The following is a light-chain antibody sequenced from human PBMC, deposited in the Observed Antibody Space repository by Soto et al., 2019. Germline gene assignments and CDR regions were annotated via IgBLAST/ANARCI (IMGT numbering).Light chain of an antibody. CDR3: QQRSNWPPT. Sequence: VWTQSPDTLSLSPGERATLSCRASQSVSSYLSWYQQKPGQAPRLLISDASNRATGIPARFSGSGSGTDFTLTISSLEPEDFAVYYCQQRSNWPPTFAGGTKVDI. CDR2: DAS. V-gene: IGKV3-11*01. J-gene: IGKJ4*01. CDR1: QSVSSY.